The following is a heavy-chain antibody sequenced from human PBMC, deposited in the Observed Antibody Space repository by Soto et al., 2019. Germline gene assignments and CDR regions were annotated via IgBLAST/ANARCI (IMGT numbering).Heavy chain of an antibody. CDR2: IYSGGST. V-gene: IGHV3-53*04. J-gene: IGHJ4*02. D-gene: IGHD1-26*01. Sequence: GGSLRLSCAASGFTVSSNYMSWVRQAPGKGLEWVSVIYSGGSTYYADSVKCRFTISRHNSKNTLYLQMNSLRAEDTAVYYCAREGRISGSYYFDYWGQGTLVTVSS. CDR1: GFTVSSNY. CDR3: AREGRISGSYYFDY.